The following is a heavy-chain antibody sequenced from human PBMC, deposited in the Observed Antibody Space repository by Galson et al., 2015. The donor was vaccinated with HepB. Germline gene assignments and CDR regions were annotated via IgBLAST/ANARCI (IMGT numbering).Heavy chain of an antibody. J-gene: IGHJ4*02. CDR3: AKDRDRDSSSGY. CDR1: GVTFRNFP. D-gene: IGHD6-6*01. Sequence: SLRLSCAASGVTFRNFPMSWVRQAPGKGLEWVSSISGSGAITYSADSVRGRFAISGDNSKNTLYLQMNSLRAEDTAVYYCAKDRDRDSSSGYWGQGTLVTVSS. V-gene: IGHV3-23*01. CDR2: ISGSGAIT.